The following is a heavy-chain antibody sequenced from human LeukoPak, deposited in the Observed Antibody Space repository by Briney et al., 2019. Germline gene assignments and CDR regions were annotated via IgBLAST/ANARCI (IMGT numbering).Heavy chain of an antibody. CDR3: ATSKTGLAAAEE. J-gene: IGHJ4*02. D-gene: IGHD6-13*01. CDR1: GYTFTSYF. CDR2: ISAYNGNT. Sequence: GASVKVSCKASGYTFTSYFMHWVRQAPGQGLEWMGWISAYNGNTNYAQKLQGRVTMTTDTSTSTAYMELRSLRSDDTAVYYCATSKTGLAAAEEWGQGTLVTVSS. V-gene: IGHV1-18*04.